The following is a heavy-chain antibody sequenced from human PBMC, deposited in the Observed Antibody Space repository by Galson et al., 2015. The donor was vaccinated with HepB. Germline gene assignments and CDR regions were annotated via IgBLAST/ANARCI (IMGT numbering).Heavy chain of an antibody. Sequence: SLRLSCAASGFIFSDFGMHWVRQAPGKGLEWVAVISYDGNTKHYADSVKGRFTVSRDNSKNMLFLEMSSLGAEDTALYYCSKDRALTGSDYFHYGIDVWGQGTTVAVSS. CDR2: ISYDGNTK. J-gene: IGHJ6*02. V-gene: IGHV3-30*18. CDR3: SKDRALTGSDYFHYGIDV. CDR1: GFIFSDFG. D-gene: IGHD1-14*01.